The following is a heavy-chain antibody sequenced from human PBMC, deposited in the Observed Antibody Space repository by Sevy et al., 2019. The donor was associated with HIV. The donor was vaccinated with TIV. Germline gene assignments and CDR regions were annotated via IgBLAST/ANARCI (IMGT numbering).Heavy chain of an antibody. CDR2: LSFGCGKI. V-gene: IGHV3-23*01. D-gene: IGHD2-8*01. CDR1: GFTFNIYS. J-gene: IGHJ4*02. CDR3: AREGCTKPHDY. Sequence: GGSLRLSCAASGFTFNIYSMSWVRQTPGKGLEWVATLSFGCGKINHADSVKGRFIMSRDDSKNAVYLQMNNLRVEDTAIYYCAREGCTKPHDYWGQGTLVTVSS.